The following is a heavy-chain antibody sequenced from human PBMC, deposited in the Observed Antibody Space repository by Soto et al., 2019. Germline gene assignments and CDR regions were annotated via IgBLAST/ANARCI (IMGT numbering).Heavy chain of an antibody. V-gene: IGHV3-74*01. CDR3: ATVFEH. Sequence: EVQLVESGGGSVQPGGSLRLSCVASGITFSGYWMHWVRQVPGKGLVWVARVDSDGSGTSYADSVKGRFTISRDNAKNTLYLQMNSTRVEDTAVYYCATVFEHWGQGIPVTVSS. CDR2: VDSDGSGT. J-gene: IGHJ4*02. CDR1: GITFSGYW.